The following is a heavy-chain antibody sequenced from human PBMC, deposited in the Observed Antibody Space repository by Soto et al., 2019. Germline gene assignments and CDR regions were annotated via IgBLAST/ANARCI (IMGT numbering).Heavy chain of an antibody. D-gene: IGHD3-10*01. CDR1: GGTFSSYA. J-gene: IGHJ5*02. CDR3: ARDPLSDSGIYYAWFAT. CDR2: IIPIFGTA. Sequence: QVQLVQSGDEVKKPGSSVKVSCKASGGTFSSYAISWVRPAPGQGLEWMGGIIPIFGTANYAQKFQGRVTITADESTRTTYMELSSLRSEDTALYYCARDPLSDSGIYYAWFATWGQGTLVTVSS. V-gene: IGHV1-69*12.